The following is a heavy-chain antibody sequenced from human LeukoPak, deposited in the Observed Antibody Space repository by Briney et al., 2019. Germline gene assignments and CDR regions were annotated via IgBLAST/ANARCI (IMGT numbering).Heavy chain of an antibody. V-gene: IGHV3-53*01. CDR2: IYSGGST. CDR3: ARGPSIAAAGTTFPFDY. D-gene: IGHD6-13*01. Sequence: PGGSLRLSCAASGFPVSSNYMSWVRQAPGKGLEWVSVIYSGGSTYYADSVKGRFTISRDNSKNTLYLQMNSLRAEDTAVYYCARGPSIAAAGTTFPFDYWGQGTLVTVSS. CDR1: GFPVSSNY. J-gene: IGHJ4*02.